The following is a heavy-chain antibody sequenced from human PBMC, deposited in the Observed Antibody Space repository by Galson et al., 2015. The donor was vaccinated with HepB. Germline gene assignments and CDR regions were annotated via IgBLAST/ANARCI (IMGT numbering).Heavy chain of an antibody. CDR3: ATDPFYFSSGRYYHHYYGFDV. CDR1: GYTFTDYY. J-gene: IGHJ6*02. V-gene: IGHV1-2*06. CDR2: INPNSGGT. Sequence: SVKVSCKASGYTFTDYYIHWVRQAPGQGLEWMGRINPNSGGTNYAQKFQGRVTMTRDTSISTAYLDLSRLRSDGTAVYCCATDPFYFSSGRYYHHYYGFDVWGQGTTGSVFS. D-gene: IGHD2-2*01.